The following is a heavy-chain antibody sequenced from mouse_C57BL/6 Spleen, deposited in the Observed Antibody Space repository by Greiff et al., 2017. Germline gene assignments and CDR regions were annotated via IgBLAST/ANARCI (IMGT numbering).Heavy chain of an antibody. CDR2: ISYDGSN. CDR1: GYSITSGYY. Sequence: EVKLMESGPGLVKPSQSLSLTCSVTGYSITSGYYWNWIRQFPGNKLEWMGYISYDGSNNYNPSLKNRISITRDTSKNQFFLKLNSVTTEDTATXYCARDKPLYAMDYWGQGTSVTVSS. J-gene: IGHJ4*01. CDR3: ARDKPLYAMDY. V-gene: IGHV3-6*01.